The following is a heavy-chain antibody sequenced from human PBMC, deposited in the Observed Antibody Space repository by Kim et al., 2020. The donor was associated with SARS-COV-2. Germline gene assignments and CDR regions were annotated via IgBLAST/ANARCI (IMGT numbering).Heavy chain of an antibody. CDR2: INAGNGNT. CDR1: GYTFTSYA. Sequence: ASVKVSCKASGYTFTSYAMHWVRQAPGQRLEWMGWINAGNGNTKYSQKFQGRVTITRDTSASTAYMELSSLRSEDTAVYYCARDRGITMVRGVPNWFDPWGQGNLVTVSS. CDR3: ARDRGITMVRGVPNWFDP. D-gene: IGHD3-10*01. J-gene: IGHJ5*02. V-gene: IGHV1-3*01.